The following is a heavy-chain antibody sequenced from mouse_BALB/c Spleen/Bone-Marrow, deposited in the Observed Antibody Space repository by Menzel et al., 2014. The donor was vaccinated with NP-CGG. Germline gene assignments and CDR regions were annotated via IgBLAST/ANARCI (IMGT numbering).Heavy chain of an antibody. J-gene: IGHJ1*01. CDR1: GYAFSSYW. D-gene: IGHD2-1*01. CDR2: IYPGDGDT. CDR3: ARRVYGNYWYFDV. V-gene: IGHV1-80*01. Sequence: QVHLQQPGAELVRPGSSVKISCKASGYAFSSYWMNWVKQRPGQGLEWIGQIYPGDGDTNYNGKFKGKATLTADKSSSTAYMQLSSLTSEDSAVYFCARRVYGNYWYFDVWGAGTTVTVSS.